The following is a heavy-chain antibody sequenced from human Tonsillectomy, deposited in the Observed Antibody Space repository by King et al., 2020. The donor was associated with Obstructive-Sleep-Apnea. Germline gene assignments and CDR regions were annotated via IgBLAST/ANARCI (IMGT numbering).Heavy chain of an antibody. CDR2: IDWDDDK. CDR1: GFSLSTSGMC. V-gene: IGHV2-70*11. J-gene: IGHJ6*02. Sequence: VTLKESGPALVKPTQTLTLTCTFSGFSLSTSGMCVSWIRQPPGKALEWLARIDWDDDKYYTTSLKTRLTISKDTSKNQVVLTMTAMDPVDTATYYCARIREDTSYYYGVDVWGQGTTVTVSS. CDR3: ARIREDTSYYYGVDV.